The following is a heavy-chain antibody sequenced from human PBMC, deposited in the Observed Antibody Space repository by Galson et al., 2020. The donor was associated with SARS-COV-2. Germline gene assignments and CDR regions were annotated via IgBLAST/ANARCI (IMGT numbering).Heavy chain of an antibody. CDR2: ISSSSSYI. V-gene: IGHV3-21*01. CDR3: AREYSSSWRDFDY. Sequence: NSGGSLRLSCAASGFTFSSYSMNWVRQAPGKGLEWVSSISSSSSYIYYADSVKGRFTISRDNAKNSLYLQMNSLRAEDTAVYYCAREYSSSWRDFDYWGQGTLVTVSS. J-gene: IGHJ4*02. D-gene: IGHD6-13*01. CDR1: GFTFSSYS.